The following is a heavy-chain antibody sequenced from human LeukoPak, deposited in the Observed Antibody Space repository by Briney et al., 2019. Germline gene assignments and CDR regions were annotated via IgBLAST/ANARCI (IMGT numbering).Heavy chain of an antibody. J-gene: IGHJ4*02. CDR3: ARDDPYSGYDYDY. CDR2: IWYDGSNK. CDR1: GFTFSSYG. D-gene: IGHD5-12*01. V-gene: IGHV3-33*01. Sequence: GGSLRLSCAASGFTFSSYGMHWVRQAPGKGLEWVAVIWYDGSNKYYADSVKGRFTISRDSAKNSLYLQMNSLRAEDTAFYYCARDDPYSGYDYDYWGRGVLVTVSS.